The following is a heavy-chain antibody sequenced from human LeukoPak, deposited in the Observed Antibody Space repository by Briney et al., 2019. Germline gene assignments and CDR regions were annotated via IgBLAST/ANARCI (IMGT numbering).Heavy chain of an antibody. J-gene: IGHJ4*02. CDR2: ISSSISYI. Sequence: GGSLRLSCAASGFTFSSYSMNWVRQAPGKGLEWVSSISSSISYIYYADSVKGRFTISRDNAKNSLYLQMNSLRAEDTAVYYCARDLRTTVVTGYWGQGTLVTVSS. CDR3: ARDLRTTVVTGY. D-gene: IGHD4-23*01. CDR1: GFTFSSYS. V-gene: IGHV3-21*01.